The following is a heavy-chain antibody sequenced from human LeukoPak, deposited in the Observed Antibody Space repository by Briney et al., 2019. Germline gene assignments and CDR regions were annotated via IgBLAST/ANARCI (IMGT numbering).Heavy chain of an antibody. D-gene: IGHD3-22*01. CDR3: ARTRYDSSGFYIPYFDY. CDR2: IYHSGST. Sequence: LSLTCAVSGGSISSGGYSWSWIRQPPGKGLEWIGYIYHSGSTYYNPSLKSRVTISVDRSKNQFSLKLSSVTAADTAVYYCARTRYDSSGFYIPYFDYWGQGTPVTVSS. V-gene: IGHV4-30-2*01. J-gene: IGHJ4*02. CDR1: GGSISSGGYS.